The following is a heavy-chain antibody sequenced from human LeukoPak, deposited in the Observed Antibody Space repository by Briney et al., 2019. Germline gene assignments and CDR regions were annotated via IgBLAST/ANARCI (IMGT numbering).Heavy chain of an antibody. CDR3: ARSAVDTAMGADFDY. D-gene: IGHD5-18*01. V-gene: IGHV1-69*02. J-gene: IGHJ4*02. CDR1: GGTFSSYT. Sequence: SVKVSCKASGGTFSSYTISWVRQAPGQGLGWMGRIIPILGIANYAQKFQGRVTITADKSTSTAYMELSSLRSEDTAVYYCARSAVDTAMGADFDYWGQGTLVTVSS. CDR2: IIPILGIA.